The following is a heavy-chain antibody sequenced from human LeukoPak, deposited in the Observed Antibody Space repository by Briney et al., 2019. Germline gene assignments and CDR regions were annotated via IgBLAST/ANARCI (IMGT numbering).Heavy chain of an antibody. J-gene: IGHJ5*02. D-gene: IGHD2-21*02. CDR3: ARADCGGDCSFGWFDP. CDR2: IYSGGTT. CDR1: GFTVSGNY. V-gene: IGHV3-66*01. Sequence: GGSLRLSCAVSGFTVSGNYMSWVRQAPGKGLEWVSLIYSGGTTYYADSVKGRFTISRDNSKNTLYLQMNSLRAEDTAVYYCARADCGGDCSFGWFDPWGQGTLVTVSS.